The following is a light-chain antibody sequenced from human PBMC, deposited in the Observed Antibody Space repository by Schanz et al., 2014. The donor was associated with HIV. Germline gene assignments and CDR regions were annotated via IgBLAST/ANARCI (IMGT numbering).Light chain of an antibody. V-gene: IGLV1-40*01. CDR2: GNI. CDR3: QSYLSSLSPCL. CDR1: RSKLGARYD. J-gene: IGLJ2*01. Sequence: QSVLTQPPSVSGAPGQRVKIRGKGSRSKLGARYDVHWCERLPGTAPKLLIYGNINRPSGVPDRISGSKSGTSASLAITGLQAEDEADYYCQSYLSSLSPCLFGGGTKVTVL.